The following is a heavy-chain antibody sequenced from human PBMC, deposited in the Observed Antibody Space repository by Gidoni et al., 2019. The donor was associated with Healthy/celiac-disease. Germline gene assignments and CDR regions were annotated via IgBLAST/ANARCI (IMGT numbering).Heavy chain of an antibody. CDR2: ISYDGSNK. CDR1: GFTFSSYA. Sequence: QVQLVESGGCVVQPGWSLRLSCAASGFTFSSYAMPWVRQAPGKGLEWVAVISYDGSNKYYADSVKGRFTISRDNSKNTLYLQMNSLRAEDTAVYYCARDRGSSTVVTLFDYWGQGTLVTVSS. J-gene: IGHJ4*02. V-gene: IGHV3-30-3*01. D-gene: IGHD4-17*01. CDR3: ARDRGSSTVVTLFDY.